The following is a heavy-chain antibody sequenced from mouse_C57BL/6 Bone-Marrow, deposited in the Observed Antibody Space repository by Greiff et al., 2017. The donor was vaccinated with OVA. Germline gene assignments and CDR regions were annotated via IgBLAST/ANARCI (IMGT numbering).Heavy chain of an antibody. D-gene: IGHD1-1*01. J-gene: IGHJ1*03. Sequence: EVQVVESGGGLVKPGGSLKLSCAASGFTFSSYTMSWVRQTPEKRLEWVATISGGGGNTYYPDSVKGRFTISRDNAKNTLYLQMSSLRSEDTALYYCARHGGLLRTLYWYFEVWGTGTTVTVSS. CDR1: GFTFSSYT. CDR3: ARHGGLLRTLYWYFEV. V-gene: IGHV5-9*01. CDR2: ISGGGGNT.